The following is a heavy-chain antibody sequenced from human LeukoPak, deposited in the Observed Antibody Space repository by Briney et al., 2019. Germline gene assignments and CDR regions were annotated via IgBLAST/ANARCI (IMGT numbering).Heavy chain of an antibody. CDR1: GFTFSTYT. D-gene: IGHD6-25*01. J-gene: IGHJ6*03. CDR2: IGTSSSTV. Sequence: GGSLRLSCAASGFTFSTYTMNWVRQPPGKGLEWVSNIGTSSSTVYYADSVKGRFTISRDNAKNSLYLQMNSLRADDTAVYYCARFAAGGSYYYYMDVWGKGTTVTVSS. V-gene: IGHV3-48*01. CDR3: ARFAAGGSYYYYMDV.